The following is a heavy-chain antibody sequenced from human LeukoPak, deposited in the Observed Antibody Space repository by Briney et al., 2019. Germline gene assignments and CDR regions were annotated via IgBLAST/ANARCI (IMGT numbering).Heavy chain of an antibody. Sequence: ATVKVSSKASGGTFSSYAISCVRQAPGQGLEWMGGIIPIFGTANYAQKFQGRVTITADESTRTAYMELSSLRSEDTAVYYCAGLGGAMVRGVRSYYFDYWGQGTLVTVSS. V-gene: IGHV1-69*01. CDR1: GGTFSSYA. CDR2: IIPIFGTA. D-gene: IGHD3-10*01. CDR3: AGLGGAMVRGVRSYYFDY. J-gene: IGHJ4*02.